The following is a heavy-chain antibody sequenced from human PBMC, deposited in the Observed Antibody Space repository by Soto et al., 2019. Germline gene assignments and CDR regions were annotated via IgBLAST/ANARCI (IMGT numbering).Heavy chain of an antibody. D-gene: IGHD4-4*01. V-gene: IGHV3-23*01. Sequence: EVQLLESGGGLVQPGGSLRLSCAASGFTFTNYAMTWVRQAPGKGLEWVSISGGSGSGGRTNYADSVKGRFTISRDNAKNTLYLQMNSLRVEDTAVYYCAKDRDDYRNYVFDCWGQGTVVTVSS. CDR3: AKDRDDYRNYVFDC. CDR2: GSGSGGRT. CDR1: GFTFTNYA. J-gene: IGHJ4*02.